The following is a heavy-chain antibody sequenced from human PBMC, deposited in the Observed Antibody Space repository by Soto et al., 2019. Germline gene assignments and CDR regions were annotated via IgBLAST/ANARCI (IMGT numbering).Heavy chain of an antibody. CDR1: GGTFSSYA. CDR3: ARAEVSSGWYAGYYYGMDV. V-gene: IGHV1-69*13. J-gene: IGHJ6*02. D-gene: IGHD6-19*01. Sequence: SVKVSCKASGGTFSSYAISWVRQAPGQGLEWMGGIIPIFGTANYAQKFQGRVTITADESTSTAYMELSSLRSEDTAVYYCARAEVSSGWYAGYYYGMDVWGQGTTVTVSS. CDR2: IIPIFGTA.